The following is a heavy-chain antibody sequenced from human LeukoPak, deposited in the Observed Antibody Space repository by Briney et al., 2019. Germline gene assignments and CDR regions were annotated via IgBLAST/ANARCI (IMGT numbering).Heavy chain of an antibody. CDR1: GGSINSYY. Sequence: SETLSLTCTVSGGSINSYYWSWIRQRPGKGLEWIGYIYYSGSTNYSPSLKGRVTISVDTSKNQFSLKLSSVTAADTAVYYCARGLAAAGTSYFDYWGQGTLVTVSS. CDR3: ARGLAAAGTSYFDY. J-gene: IGHJ4*02. CDR2: IYYSGST. V-gene: IGHV4-59*01. D-gene: IGHD6-13*01.